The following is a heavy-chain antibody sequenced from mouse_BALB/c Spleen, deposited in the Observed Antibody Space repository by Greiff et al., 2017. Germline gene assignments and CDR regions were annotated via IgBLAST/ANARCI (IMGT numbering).Heavy chain of an antibody. V-gene: IGHV1-4*01. Sequence: QVQLQQSGADLARPGASVKMSCTASGYTFTSYTMHWVKQRPGQGLEWIGYINPSSGYTNYNQKFKDKATLTADKSSSTAYMQLSSLTSEDSAVYYCARGGLRPFAYWGQGTTLTVSS. D-gene: IGHD2-4*01. CDR1: GYTFTSYT. CDR2: INPSSGYT. CDR3: ARGGLRPFAY. J-gene: IGHJ2*01.